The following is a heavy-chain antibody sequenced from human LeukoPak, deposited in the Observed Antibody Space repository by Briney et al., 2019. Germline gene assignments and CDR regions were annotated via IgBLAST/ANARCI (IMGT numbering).Heavy chain of an antibody. V-gene: IGHV1-18*01. J-gene: IGHJ6*03. CDR2: ISAYNGNT. Sequence: ASVKVSCKASGYTFTSYGISWVRQAPGQGLEWMGWISAYNGNTNYAQKPQGRVTMTTDTSTSTAYMELRSLRSDDTAVYYCAREGLYSSGWYAYYYYYMDVWGKGTTVTVSS. CDR3: AREGLYSSGWYAYYYYYMDV. D-gene: IGHD6-19*01. CDR1: GYTFTSYG.